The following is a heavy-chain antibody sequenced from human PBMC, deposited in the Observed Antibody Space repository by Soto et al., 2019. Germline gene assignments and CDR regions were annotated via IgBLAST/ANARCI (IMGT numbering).Heavy chain of an antibody. Sequence: SVKVSCKASGCTFSSYAISWVRQAPGQGLEWMGGIIPIFGTANYAQKFQGRVTITADESTSTAYMELSSLRSEDTAVYYCARGVLRFLEWLPDYFDYWGQGTLVTVSS. D-gene: IGHD3-3*01. CDR1: GCTFSSYA. CDR2: IIPIFGTA. J-gene: IGHJ4*02. CDR3: ARGVLRFLEWLPDYFDY. V-gene: IGHV1-69*13.